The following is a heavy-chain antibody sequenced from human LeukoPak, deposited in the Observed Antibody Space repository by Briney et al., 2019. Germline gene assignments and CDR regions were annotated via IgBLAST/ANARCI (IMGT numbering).Heavy chain of an antibody. CDR3: ARDSYYGSGSFDI. CDR1: GFTFSSYA. D-gene: IGHD3-10*01. CDR2: ISYDGSNK. J-gene: IGHJ3*02. Sequence: GGSLRLSCAASGFTFSSYAMHWVSQAPGKGLEWVAVISYDGSNKYYADSVKGRFTISRDNSKNTLYLQMNSLRAEDTAVYYCARDSYYGSGSFDIWGQGTMVTVSS. V-gene: IGHV3-30*04.